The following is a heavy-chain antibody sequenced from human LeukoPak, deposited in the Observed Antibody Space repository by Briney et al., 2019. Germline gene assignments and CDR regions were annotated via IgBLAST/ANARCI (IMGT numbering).Heavy chain of an antibody. CDR2: IIPIFGTA. Sequence: GSSVKVSCKASGGTFSSYAISWVRQAPGQGLEWMGGIIPIFGTANYAQKFQGRVTITADESTSTAYMELSSLRSEDTAVYYCARPGGATPYYYYYGMDVWGQGTTVTVSS. J-gene: IGHJ6*02. D-gene: IGHD1-26*01. V-gene: IGHV1-69*01. CDR1: GGTFSSYA. CDR3: ARPGGATPYYYYYGMDV.